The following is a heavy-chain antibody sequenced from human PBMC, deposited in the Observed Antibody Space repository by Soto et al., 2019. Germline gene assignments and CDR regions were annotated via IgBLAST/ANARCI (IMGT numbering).Heavy chain of an antibody. J-gene: IGHJ3*02. Sequence: QVQLVESGGGVVQPGRSLRLSCAASGFTFSSYGMHWVRQAPGKGLEWVAVISYDGSNKYYADSVKGRFTISRDNSKNTLYLQINSLRAEDTAVYYCAKSSELSHDAFDIWGQGTMVTVSS. CDR1: GFTFSSYG. D-gene: IGHD1-26*01. CDR3: AKSSELSHDAFDI. CDR2: ISYDGSNK. V-gene: IGHV3-30*18.